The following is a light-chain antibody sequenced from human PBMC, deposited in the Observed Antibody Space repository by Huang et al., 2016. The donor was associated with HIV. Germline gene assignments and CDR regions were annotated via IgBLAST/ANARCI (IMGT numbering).Light chain of an antibody. V-gene: IGKV3-20*01. CDR1: QSVSRNY. CDR3: QQYGTSPRT. CDR2: GAS. J-gene: IGKJ4*01. Sequence: VLTQSPGTLSLSPGERATLSCRASQSVSRNYLAWYQQKPGQATRLLIYGASTRAIGIPDRFSGSGSGTDFTLTITRLEPEDFAVYFCQQYGTSPRTFGGGTKVEIK.